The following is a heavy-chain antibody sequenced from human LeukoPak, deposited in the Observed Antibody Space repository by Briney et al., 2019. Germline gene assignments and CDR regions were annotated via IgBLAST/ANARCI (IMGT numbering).Heavy chain of an antibody. CDR3: ARESCSSTSCSIFDY. CDR2: IKQDGSEK. D-gene: IGHD2-2*01. Sequence: GGSLRLSCAASGFTFSNYWMSWVRQAPGKGLEWVANIKQDGSEKYYVDSVKGRFTISRDNAKNSLYLQMNSLRAEDTAVYYCARESCSSTSCSIFDYWGQGTLVTVSS. V-gene: IGHV3-7*01. CDR1: GFTFSNYW. J-gene: IGHJ4*02.